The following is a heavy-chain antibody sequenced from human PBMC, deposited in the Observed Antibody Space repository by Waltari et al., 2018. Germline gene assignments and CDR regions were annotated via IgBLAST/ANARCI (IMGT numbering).Heavy chain of an antibody. CDR1: GSSFPSYW. CDR2: IYPGDSDT. J-gene: IGHJ4*02. Sequence: EVQLVQSGAEVKKPGESLKISCKGSGSSFPSYWNAWAPRMPGKGLEWMGIIYPGDSDTRYSPSFQGQVTISADKSISTAYLQWSSLKASDTAMYYCARSYDSSGYYFDYWGQGTLVTVSS. CDR3: ARSYDSSGYYFDY. V-gene: IGHV5-51*01. D-gene: IGHD3-22*01.